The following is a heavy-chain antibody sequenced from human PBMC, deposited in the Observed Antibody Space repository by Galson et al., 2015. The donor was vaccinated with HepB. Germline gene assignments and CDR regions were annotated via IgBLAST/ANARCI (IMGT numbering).Heavy chain of an antibody. CDR2: INPSGGST. CDR3: ATSGTARALGY. J-gene: IGHJ4*02. CDR1: GGTFSSYA. Sequence: SVKVSCKASGGTFSSYAISWVRQAPGQGLEWMGIINPSGGSTSYAQKFQGRVTMTRDTSTSTVYMELSSLRFEDTAVYHCATSGTARALGYWGQGTLVTVSS. V-gene: IGHV1-46*01. D-gene: IGHD3-10*01.